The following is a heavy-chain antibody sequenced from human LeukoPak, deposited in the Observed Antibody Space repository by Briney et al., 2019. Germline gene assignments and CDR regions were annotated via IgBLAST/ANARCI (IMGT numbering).Heavy chain of an antibody. J-gene: IGHJ4*02. Sequence: GGSLRLSCAGSGFTFSSYWMHWVRQAPGKGLVWVSRINSDGSSTSYADSVKGRFTISRDTAKHTLYLQMSSLRAEDTAVYYCGRVSKGYYENYWGQGTLVTVSS. V-gene: IGHV3-74*01. CDR2: INSDGSST. CDR1: GFTFSSYW. D-gene: IGHD3-3*01. CDR3: GRVSKGYYENY.